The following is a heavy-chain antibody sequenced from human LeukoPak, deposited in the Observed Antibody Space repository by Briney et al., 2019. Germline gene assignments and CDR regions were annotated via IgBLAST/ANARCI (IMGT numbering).Heavy chain of an antibody. J-gene: IGHJ4*02. CDR2: IYSGGST. V-gene: IGHV3-53*01. CDR3: AGIPAYYYDSSGYYWFDY. Sequence: GGSLRLSCAASGFTVSSNYMSWVRQAPGKGLEWVSVIYSGGSTYYADSVKGRFTISRDNFKNTLYLQMNSLRAEDTAVYYCAGIPAYYYDSSGYYWFDYWGQGTLVTVSS. CDR1: GFTVSSNY. D-gene: IGHD3-22*01.